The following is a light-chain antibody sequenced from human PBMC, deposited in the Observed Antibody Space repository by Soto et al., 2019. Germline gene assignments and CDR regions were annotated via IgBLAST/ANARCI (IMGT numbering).Light chain of an antibody. V-gene: IGLV1-47*02. CDR2: SNN. CDR3: AAWDDSLRGYV. Sequence: QSVLTQPSSASGTPGQRVTILCSGSYSNIGSNYVYWHQQLPGTAPKLLIYSNNQRPSGVPDRFSGSKSGTSASLAISGLRSEDEADYYCAAWDDSLRGYVFGTGTKLTVL. J-gene: IGLJ1*01. CDR1: YSNIGSNY.